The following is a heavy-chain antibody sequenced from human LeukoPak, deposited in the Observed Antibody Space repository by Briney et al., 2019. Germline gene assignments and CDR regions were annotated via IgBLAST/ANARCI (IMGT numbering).Heavy chain of an antibody. D-gene: IGHD5-18*01. CDR1: GGSISSSGYY. Sequence: PSETLSLTCTVSGGSISSSGYYWSWIRQPPGKGLEWIGEINHSGSTNYNPSLKSRVTISVDTSKNQFSLKLSSVTAADTAVYYCARGPSIELWSDPYYYYGMDVWGQGTTVTVSS. CDR2: INHSGST. J-gene: IGHJ6*02. CDR3: ARGPSIELWSDPYYYYGMDV. V-gene: IGHV4-39*07.